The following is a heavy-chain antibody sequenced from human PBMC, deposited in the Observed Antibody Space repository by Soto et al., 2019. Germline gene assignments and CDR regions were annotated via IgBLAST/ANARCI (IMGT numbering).Heavy chain of an antibody. V-gene: IGHV3-74*01. D-gene: IGHD4-17*01. J-gene: IGHJ1*01. CDR3: ARDSAPYGLRREYFQH. CDR1: GFTFSSYL. Sequence: GGSLRLSCAASGFTFSSYLMHWVRQSPGKGLVWVSRINSDGSSTSYADSVKGRFTISRDNAKNTLYLQMNSLRAEDTAVYYCARDSAPYGLRREYFQHWGQGTLVTVSS. CDR2: INSDGSST.